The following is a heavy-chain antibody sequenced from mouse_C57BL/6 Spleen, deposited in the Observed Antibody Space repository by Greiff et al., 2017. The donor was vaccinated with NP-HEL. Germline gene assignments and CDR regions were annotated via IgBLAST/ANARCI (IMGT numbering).Heavy chain of an antibody. CDR2: IDPSDSYT. V-gene: IGHV1-59*01. J-gene: IGHJ2*01. CDR3: ARRDDYDGGCFDD. Sequence: QVQLQQPGAELVRPGTSVKLSCKASGYTFTSYWMHWVKQRPGQGLEWIGVIDPSDSYTNYNQKFKGKATLTVDTSSSPAYMQLISLTSEDSAVYYCARRDDYDGGCFDDWGQGTTLTVSS. CDR1: GYTFTSYW. D-gene: IGHD2-4*01.